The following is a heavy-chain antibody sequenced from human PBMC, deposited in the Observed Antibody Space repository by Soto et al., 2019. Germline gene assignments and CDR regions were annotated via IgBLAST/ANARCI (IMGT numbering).Heavy chain of an antibody. CDR3: ARDPFVCSGGSCYHDY. D-gene: IGHD2-15*01. V-gene: IGHV3-74*01. CDR1: GFTFSSYW. J-gene: IGHJ4*02. Sequence: GSLRLSCAASGFTFSSYWMHRVRQAPGKGLVWVSRINSDGSSTSYADSVKGRFTISRDNAKNTLYLQMNSLRAEDTAVYFCARDPFVCSGGSCYHDYWGQGTLVTVSS. CDR2: INSDGSST.